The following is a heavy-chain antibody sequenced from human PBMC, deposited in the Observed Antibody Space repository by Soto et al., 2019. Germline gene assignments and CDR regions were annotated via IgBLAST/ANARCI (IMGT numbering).Heavy chain of an antibody. D-gene: IGHD5-12*01. CDR2: IPSRGRP. J-gene: IGHJ5*02. CDR3: ARDTYTGYDFGL. V-gene: IGHV4-30-4*01. CDR1: GASVAGGSYY. Sequence: QVQLRESGPGLVKPSQTLSLTCSVSGASVAGGSYYWSWVRQPPGKGLEWIGYIPSRGRPFYNPSLTSRGTISADPSKNQLSLQLTSVTAADTAVYYCARDTYTGYDFGLWGQGTPVTVSS.